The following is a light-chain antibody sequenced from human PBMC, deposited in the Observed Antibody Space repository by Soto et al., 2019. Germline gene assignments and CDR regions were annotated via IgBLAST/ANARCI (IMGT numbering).Light chain of an antibody. CDR2: ENT. J-gene: IGLJ1*01. V-gene: IGLV1-44*01. CDR1: SSNIASNN. Sequence: QSVLTQPPSASGTPGQRVTISCSGSSSNIASNNVNWYQQLPGTAPKLLIYENTKRPSGVPDRFSGSKSGTLASLAITGLQAEDEADYYCQSFDNSLSDYYVFGTGTKVTVL. CDR3: QSFDNSLSDYYV.